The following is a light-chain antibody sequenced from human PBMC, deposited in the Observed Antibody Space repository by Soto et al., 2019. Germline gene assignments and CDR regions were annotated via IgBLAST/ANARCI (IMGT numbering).Light chain of an antibody. Sequence: EIVMTQSPATLSVSPGERATLSCRASQSVSSNLAWYQQKSGQAPRLLIYGASTRATGIPARFSGSGSGTEFTLTISSLQSEEFAVYYCQQYNNWPPPYTFGQGTKLEIK. V-gene: IGKV3-15*01. CDR1: QSVSSN. CDR3: QQYNNWPPPYT. J-gene: IGKJ2*01. CDR2: GAS.